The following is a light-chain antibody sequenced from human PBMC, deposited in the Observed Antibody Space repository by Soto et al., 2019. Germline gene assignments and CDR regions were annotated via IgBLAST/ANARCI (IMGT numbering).Light chain of an antibody. V-gene: IGKV3-20*01. CDR3: QQYGGSPAT. J-gene: IGKJ1*01. CDR1: QSVSRNY. Sequence: EIMLTQSPGTLCLSPGERATLSCRASQSVSRNYLVWYQQKPGQAPRLLIYGASSRATGIPDRFSGSGSGTDFTLTISRLEPEDFAVYYCQQYGGSPATFGQGTKVDIK. CDR2: GAS.